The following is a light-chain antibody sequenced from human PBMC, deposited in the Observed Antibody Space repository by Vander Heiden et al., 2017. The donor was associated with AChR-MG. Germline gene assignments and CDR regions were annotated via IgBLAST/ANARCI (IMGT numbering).Light chain of an antibody. Sequence: SYELTQPPSVSVSPGQTASITCSGEKLGDKYASWYQQKPGQSPVLVTYQDRKRPSGIPERFSGSNSGNTATLTISGTQAMDEADYYCQAWDSSTVAFGGGTKLTVL. V-gene: IGLV3-1*01. J-gene: IGLJ2*01. CDR2: QDR. CDR3: QAWDSSTVA. CDR1: KLGDKY.